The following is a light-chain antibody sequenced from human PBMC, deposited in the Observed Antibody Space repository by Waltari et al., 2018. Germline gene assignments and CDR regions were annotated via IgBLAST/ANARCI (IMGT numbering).Light chain of an antibody. CDR3: QQYYVTPRT. V-gene: IGKV4-1*01. CDR1: QSILFTARNKSY. J-gene: IGKJ1*01. CDR2: WAS. Sequence: IVMTQSPDSLAVALGERATSNCKSSQSILFTARNKSYLAWYQQKPGQPPKLLIYWASTRESGVPDRFSGTGSGTDFTLTISSLQAEDVAVYYCQQYYVTPRTFGQGTKVEI.